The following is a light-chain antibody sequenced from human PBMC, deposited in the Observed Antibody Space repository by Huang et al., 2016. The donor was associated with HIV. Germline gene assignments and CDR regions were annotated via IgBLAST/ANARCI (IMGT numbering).Light chain of an antibody. CDR2: GAS. Sequence: EVVMTQSPVTLSVSPGERASLSCRASQNVDKNLAWYQQKPGQAPRLLIEGASTRATEIPARFSGTGAETEFTLTIASLQPEYFAVYYCQQYNDWPPLTFGGGTKVEIK. CDR3: QQYNDWPPLT. V-gene: IGKV3-15*01. CDR1: QNVDKN. J-gene: IGKJ4*01.